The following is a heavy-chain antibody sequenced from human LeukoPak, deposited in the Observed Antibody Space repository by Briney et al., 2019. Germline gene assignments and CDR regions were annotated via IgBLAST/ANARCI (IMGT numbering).Heavy chain of an antibody. V-gene: IGHV1-24*01. Sequence: ASVKVSCKVSGYTLTELSMHWVRQAPGKGLEWMGGFDPEDGETIYAQKFQGRVTMTEDTSTDTAYMELSSLRSEDTAVYYCATPRPPRRLGELSLFLFDYWGQGTLVTVSS. J-gene: IGHJ4*02. CDR1: GYTLTELS. CDR3: ATPRPPRRLGELSLFLFDY. D-gene: IGHD3-16*02. CDR2: FDPEDGET.